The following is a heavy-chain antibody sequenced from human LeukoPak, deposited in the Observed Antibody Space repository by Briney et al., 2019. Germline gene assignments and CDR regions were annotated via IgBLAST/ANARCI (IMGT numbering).Heavy chain of an antibody. Sequence: GGSLRLSCAASGFTFSSYSMNWVRQAPGKGLEWVSSISSSSSYIYYADSVKGRFTISRDNAKNSLYLQMNSLRAEDTAVYYCAKGRGYSGYAPGYFDYWGQGTLVTVSS. CDR2: ISSSSSYI. J-gene: IGHJ4*02. CDR1: GFTFSSYS. V-gene: IGHV3-21*04. CDR3: AKGRGYSGYAPGYFDY. D-gene: IGHD5-12*01.